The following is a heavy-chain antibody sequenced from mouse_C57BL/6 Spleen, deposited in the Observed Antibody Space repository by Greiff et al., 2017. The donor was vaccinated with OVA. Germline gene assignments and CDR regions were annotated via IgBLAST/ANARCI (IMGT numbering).Heavy chain of an antibody. J-gene: IGHJ1*03. CDR1: GYTFTSYW. CDR2: IDPSDSYT. CDR3: ARDYGSYGYFDV. D-gene: IGHD1-1*01. Sequence: QVQLQQPGAELVMPGASVKLSCKASGYTFTSYWMHWVKQRPGQGLEWIGEIDPSDSYTNYNQKFKGKSTLTVDKSSSTAYMQLSSLTSEDSAVDNSARDYGSYGYFDVWGTGTTVTVSS. V-gene: IGHV1-69*01.